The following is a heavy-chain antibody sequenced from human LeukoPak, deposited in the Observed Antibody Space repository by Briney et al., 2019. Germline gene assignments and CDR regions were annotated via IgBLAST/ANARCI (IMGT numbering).Heavy chain of an antibody. CDR1: GFTFSSYS. Sequence: PGGSLRLSCAASGFTFSSYSMNWVRQAPGKGLEWVSSISSSSSYIYYADSVEGRFTISRDNAKNSLYLQMNSLRAEDTAVYYCARDDYSYGQPYHFDYWGQGTLVTVSS. V-gene: IGHV3-21*01. CDR3: ARDDYSYGQPYHFDY. J-gene: IGHJ4*02. D-gene: IGHD5-18*01. CDR2: ISSSSSYI.